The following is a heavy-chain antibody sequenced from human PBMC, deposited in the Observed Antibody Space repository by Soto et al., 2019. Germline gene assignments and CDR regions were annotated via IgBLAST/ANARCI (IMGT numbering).Heavy chain of an antibody. J-gene: IGHJ6*02. D-gene: IGHD1-26*01. CDR2: ISSGSNT. Sequence: EVQLLESGGGLVQPGGSLRLSCVASGFPFSSYAMSWVRQTPGRGLECVSSISSGSNTYYTDSVRGRFTISRDNSKNSLYLQMGGPRADDSARYYCAKASATGRADGMDVWGQGTPVSVSS. CDR1: GFPFSSYA. CDR3: AKASATGRADGMDV. V-gene: IGHV3-23*01.